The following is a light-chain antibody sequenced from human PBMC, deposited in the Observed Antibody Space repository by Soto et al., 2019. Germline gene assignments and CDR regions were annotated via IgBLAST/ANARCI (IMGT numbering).Light chain of an antibody. V-gene: IGLV2-23*02. J-gene: IGLJ1*01. Sequence: QSALTQPASVSGSPGQSITISCTGTSSDVGGYNLVSWYQQHPGKAPKLLISEVSERPSGVSIRFSGSKSGNTASLTISGLQAEDEADYYCCSYAGGSAYVFGTGTKVTVL. CDR2: EVS. CDR3: CSYAGGSAYV. CDR1: SSDVGGYNL.